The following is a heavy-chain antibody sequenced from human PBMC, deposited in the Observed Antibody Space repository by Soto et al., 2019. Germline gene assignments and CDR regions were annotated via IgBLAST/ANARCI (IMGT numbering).Heavy chain of an antibody. V-gene: IGHV1-8*01. D-gene: IGHD2-21*01. Sequence: ASVKVSCKASGYTFTTYNINWVRQATGQGLEWMGWMNPNSGNTGYAQKFQDRITLTRDTSITTAYMELSSLRSDDTAVYFCVRYGVAAIYWGQGTLVTV. J-gene: IGHJ4*02. CDR1: GYTFTTYN. CDR3: VRYGVAAIY. CDR2: MNPNSGNT.